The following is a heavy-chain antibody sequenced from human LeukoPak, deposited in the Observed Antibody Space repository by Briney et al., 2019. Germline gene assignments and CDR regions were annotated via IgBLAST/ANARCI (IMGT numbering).Heavy chain of an antibody. CDR1: GGSISSSSYY. J-gene: IGHJ4*02. CDR2: IYYSGST. CDR3: ARHRYSYGSTEDY. V-gene: IGHV4-39*01. Sequence: SETLSLTCTVSGGSISSSSYYWGWIRQPPGKGLEWIGSIYYSGSTYYNPSLKSRVTISVDTSKNQFSLKLSSVTAADTAVYYCARHRYSYGSTEDYWGQGTLVTVSS. D-gene: IGHD5-18*01.